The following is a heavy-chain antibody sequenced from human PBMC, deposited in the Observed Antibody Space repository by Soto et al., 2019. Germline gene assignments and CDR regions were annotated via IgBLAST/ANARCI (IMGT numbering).Heavy chain of an antibody. D-gene: IGHD1-7*01. Sequence: PGGSLRLSCAVAGFSVTTNHMSWVRQAPGKGLEWVSAISGSGGSTYYADSVKGRFTISRDNSKNTLYLQMNSLRAEDTAVYYCAKGVGLNWNYVFDYWGQGTLVTISS. CDR3: AKGVGLNWNYVFDY. V-gene: IGHV3-23*01. CDR1: GFSVTTNH. CDR2: ISGSGGST. J-gene: IGHJ4*02.